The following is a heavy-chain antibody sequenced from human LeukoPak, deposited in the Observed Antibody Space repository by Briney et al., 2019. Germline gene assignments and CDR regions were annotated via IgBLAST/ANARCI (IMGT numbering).Heavy chain of an antibody. Sequence: GGSLRLSCAASGFTFSSYWMSWVRQAPGKGLEWVANIKQDGSEKYYVGSVKGRFTISRDNAKNSLYLQMNSLRAEDTAVYYCARGPAVAPLSDFDYWGQGTLVTVSS. D-gene: IGHD6-19*01. J-gene: IGHJ4*02. CDR1: GFTFSSYW. V-gene: IGHV3-7*01. CDR3: ARGPAVAPLSDFDY. CDR2: IKQDGSEK.